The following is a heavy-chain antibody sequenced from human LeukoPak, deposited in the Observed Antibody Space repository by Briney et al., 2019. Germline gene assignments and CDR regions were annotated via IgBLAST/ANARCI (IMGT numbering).Heavy chain of an antibody. J-gene: IGHJ4*02. Sequence: SVKVSCKASGGTFRDFAVSWVRQAPGQGLEWMGGIVPIFDTPNYAQRFEDRVTITTDEATNTAYMELTGLRSEDTAVYCCASDIYGSQPSDYWGQGTLVIVSS. CDR3: ASDIYGSQPSDY. CDR1: GGTFRDFA. CDR2: IVPIFDTP. D-gene: IGHD3-10*01. V-gene: IGHV1-69*05.